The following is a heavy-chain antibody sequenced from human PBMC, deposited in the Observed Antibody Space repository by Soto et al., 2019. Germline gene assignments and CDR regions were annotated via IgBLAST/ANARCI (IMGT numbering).Heavy chain of an antibody. J-gene: IGHJ4*02. CDR3: ARQPYYGYGDYGSVDY. D-gene: IGHD4-17*01. CDR2: IYFGGSI. V-gene: IGHV4-39*01. Sequence: SETLSLTCTVSGGSMRSTSLYWGWIRQPPGKGLEWIGSIYFGGSINYNPSLKSRVTISVDTSKKQFSLKLSSVTAADTAVYYCARQPYYGYGDYGSVDYWGQGTLVTVSS. CDR1: GGSMRSTSLY.